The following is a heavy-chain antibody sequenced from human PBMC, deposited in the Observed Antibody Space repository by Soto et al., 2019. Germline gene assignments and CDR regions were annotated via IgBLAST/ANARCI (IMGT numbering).Heavy chain of an antibody. Sequence: GGSLRLSCAASGFIFTRYSMNWVRQAPGKGLEWVSSISSTTNYIYYGNSMKGRFTISRDNAKNSLYLEMNSLRAEDTAVYYCARESEDLTSNFDYWGQGTLVTVSS. CDR1: GFIFTRYS. CDR2: ISSTTNYI. J-gene: IGHJ4*02. CDR3: ARESEDLTSNFDY. V-gene: IGHV3-21*06.